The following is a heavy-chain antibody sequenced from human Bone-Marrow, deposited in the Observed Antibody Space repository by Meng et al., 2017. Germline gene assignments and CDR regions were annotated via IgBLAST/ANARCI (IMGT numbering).Heavy chain of an antibody. CDR3: VRVKNIVATIKFFDF. Sequence: ASVKVSCKASGYTFTGYYIHWVRQAPGQGREWMGWINPNTGDTNYSHKFQARVTMTSDTSIRTAYMELSWLRSDDTAVYYCVRVKNIVATIKFFDFWGQGTLVTVSS. J-gene: IGHJ4*02. D-gene: IGHD5-12*01. CDR1: GYTFTGYY. CDR2: INPNTGDT. V-gene: IGHV1-2*02.